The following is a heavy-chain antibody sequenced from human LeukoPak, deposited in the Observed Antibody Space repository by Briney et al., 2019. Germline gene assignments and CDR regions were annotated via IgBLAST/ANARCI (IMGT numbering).Heavy chain of an antibody. CDR1: GGSISSYY. CDR2: IYYSGST. J-gene: IGHJ4*02. V-gene: IGHV4-59*08. D-gene: IGHD3-3*01. CDR3: ARTQTADFWSGYSFDY. Sequence: PSQTLSLTCTVSGGSISSYYWSWIRQPPGKGLEWIGYIYYSGSTNQNPSLKSRVTISVDTSKNQFSLKLSSVTAADTAVYYCARTQTADFWSGYSFDYWGQGTLVIVSS.